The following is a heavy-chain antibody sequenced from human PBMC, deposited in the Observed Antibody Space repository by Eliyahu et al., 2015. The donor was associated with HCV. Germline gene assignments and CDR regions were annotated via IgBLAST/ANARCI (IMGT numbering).Heavy chain of an antibody. J-gene: IGHJ3*02. CDR1: GFTFSSYS. CDR3: ARERAHAFDI. CDR2: ISSSSSYI. V-gene: IGHV3-21*01. Sequence: EVQLVESGGGLVKPGGSLRLSCAASGFTFSSYSMNWVRQAPGKGLEGVSSISSSSSYIYYADSVKGRFTISRDNAKNSLYLQMNSLRAEDTAVYYCARERAHAFDIWGQGTMVTVSS.